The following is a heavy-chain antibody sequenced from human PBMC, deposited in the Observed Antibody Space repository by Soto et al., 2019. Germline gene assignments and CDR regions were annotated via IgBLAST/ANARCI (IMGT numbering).Heavy chain of an antibody. CDR3: AKTPIAYILTGYQGYFDL. Sequence: EVPLLESGGGLVQPGGSLRLSCAASGFTFSSYAMSWVRQAPGKGLEWVSAISGSGGSTYYADSVKGRFTISRDNSKNTLYLQMNSLRAEDTAVYYCAKTPIAYILTGYQGYFDLWGRGTLDTVSS. CDR2: ISGSGGST. CDR1: GFTFSSYA. D-gene: IGHD3-9*01. V-gene: IGHV3-23*01. J-gene: IGHJ2*01.